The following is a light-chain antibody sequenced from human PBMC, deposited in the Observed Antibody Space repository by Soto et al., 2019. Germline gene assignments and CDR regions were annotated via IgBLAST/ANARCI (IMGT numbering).Light chain of an antibody. CDR2: LAS. J-gene: IGKJ3*01. CDR1: ESIGTY. CDR3: QQTGTVLFT. Sequence: DIQMTQSPSSLSLSVGDRVTITCRGSESIGTYLTWYQHKTGQAPRLLIYLASTLQSGVPGRFSGSGSGTDFTLTISSLQPEDFATYYCQQTGTVLFTFGPGTKV. V-gene: IGKV1-39*01.